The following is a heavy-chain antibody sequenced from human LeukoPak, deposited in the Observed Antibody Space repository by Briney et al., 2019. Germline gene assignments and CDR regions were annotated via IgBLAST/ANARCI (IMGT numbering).Heavy chain of an antibody. CDR3: AKGDYDFWSGYYYNYYYGMDV. J-gene: IGHJ6*02. D-gene: IGHD3-3*01. CDR2: ISGSGGST. Sequence: GGSLRLSCAASGFTFSSYAMSWVRKAPGKGLEWVSAISGSGGSTYYADSVKGRFTISRDNSKNTLYLQMNSLRAEDTAVYYCAKGDYDFWSGYYYNYYYGMDVWGQGTTVTVSS. V-gene: IGHV3-23*01. CDR1: GFTFSSYA.